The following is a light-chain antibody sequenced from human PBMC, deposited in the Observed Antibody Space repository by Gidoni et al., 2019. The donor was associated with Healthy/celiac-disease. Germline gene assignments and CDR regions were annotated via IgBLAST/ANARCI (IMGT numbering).Light chain of an antibody. J-gene: IGKJ1*01. Sequence: DIQMTQSQSSLSASVGERVTSTCRASQSISSYLNWYQQKPGKAPNLLIYAASSLQSGVPSRFSGSGSGTDFTLTISSLQPEDFATYYCQQSYSTPTWPFGHGTKVEIK. CDR2: AAS. CDR1: QSISSY. CDR3: QQSYSTPTWP. V-gene: IGKV1-39*01.